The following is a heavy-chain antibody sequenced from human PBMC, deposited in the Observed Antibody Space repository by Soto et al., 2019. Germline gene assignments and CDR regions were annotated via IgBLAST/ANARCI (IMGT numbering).Heavy chain of an antibody. D-gene: IGHD2-15*01. CDR1: GYSFTSYW. CDR3: ARRGLSGLVVAALDV. Sequence: GESLKISCKGSGYSFTSYWISWVRQMPGKGLEWMGRIDPSGSYTNYSPSFQGHVTISADESISTAYPQWSSLKASDTAMYYCARRGLSGLVVAALDVWGQGTTVTVSS. CDR2: IDPSGSYT. J-gene: IGHJ6*02. V-gene: IGHV5-10-1*01.